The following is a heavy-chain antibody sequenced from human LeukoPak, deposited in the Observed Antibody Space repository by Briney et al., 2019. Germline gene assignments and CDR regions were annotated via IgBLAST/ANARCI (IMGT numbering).Heavy chain of an antibody. Sequence: GGSLRLSCAASGFTFSSYGMHWVRQAPGKGLEWVAVISYDGSNKYYADSVKGRFTISRDNSKNTLYLQMNSLRAEDTAVYYCAKDPGYRYFDWLYYFDYWGQGTLVTVS. CDR1: GFTFSSYG. CDR3: AKDPGYRYFDWLYYFDY. J-gene: IGHJ4*02. V-gene: IGHV3-30*18. D-gene: IGHD3-9*01. CDR2: ISYDGSNK.